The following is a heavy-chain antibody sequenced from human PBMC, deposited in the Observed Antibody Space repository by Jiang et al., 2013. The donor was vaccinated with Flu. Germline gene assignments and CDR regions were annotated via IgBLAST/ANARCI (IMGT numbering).Heavy chain of an antibody. CDR2: INAGNGNT. D-gene: IGHD5-18*01. V-gene: IGHV1-3*01. CDR1: GYTFTSYA. J-gene: IGHJ4*02. Sequence: SGAEVKKPGASVKVSCKASGYTFTSYAMHWVRQAPGQRLEWMGWINAGNGNTKYSQKFQGRVTITRDTSASTAYMELSSLRSEDTAVYYCARDGGYSYGLDYWGQGTLVTVSS. CDR3: ARDGGYSYGLDY.